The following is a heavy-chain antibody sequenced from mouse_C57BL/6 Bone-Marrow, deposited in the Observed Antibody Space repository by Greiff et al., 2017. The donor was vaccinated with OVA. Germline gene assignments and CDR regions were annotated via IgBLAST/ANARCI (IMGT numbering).Heavy chain of an antibody. J-gene: IGHJ4*01. CDR2: ISSGSSTI. CDR1: GFTFSDYG. Sequence: EVNVVESGGGLVKPGGSLKLSCAASGFTFSDYGMHWVRQAPEKGLEWVAYISSGSSTIYYADTVQGRFTISRDNAKNTLFLQMTSLRSEDTAMYYCARTTVVATHYAMDYWGQGTSVTVSS. CDR3: ARTTVVATHYAMDY. V-gene: IGHV5-17*01. D-gene: IGHD1-1*01.